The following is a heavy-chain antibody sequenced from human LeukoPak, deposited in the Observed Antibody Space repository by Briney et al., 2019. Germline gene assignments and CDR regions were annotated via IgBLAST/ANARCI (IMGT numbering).Heavy chain of an antibody. Sequence: SVTVSCKASGYTFTSYGISWVRQAPGQGLEWMGWSSAYNGNTNYAQKLQGRVTMTTDTSTSTDYMELRSLRSDDTAVYYCARDLTFDYGGNLFDYWGQGTLVTVSS. CDR3: ARDLTFDYGGNLFDY. J-gene: IGHJ4*02. CDR1: GYTFTSYG. CDR2: SSAYNGNT. D-gene: IGHD4-23*01. V-gene: IGHV1-18*01.